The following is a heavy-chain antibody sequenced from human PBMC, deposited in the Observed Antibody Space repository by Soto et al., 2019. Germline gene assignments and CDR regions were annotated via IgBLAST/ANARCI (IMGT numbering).Heavy chain of an antibody. CDR3: AIPGTTSEEAFDI. D-gene: IGHD1-7*01. CDR2: INPSGGST. Sequence: QVQLVQSGAEVKKPGASVKVSCKASGYTFTSYYMHWVRQAPGQGLEWMAIINPSGGSTSYAQKFQGRVTMTRDTSTSTVYMELSSLRSEDTAVYYCAIPGTTSEEAFDIWGQGTMVTVSS. J-gene: IGHJ3*02. V-gene: IGHV1-46*03. CDR1: GYTFTSYY.